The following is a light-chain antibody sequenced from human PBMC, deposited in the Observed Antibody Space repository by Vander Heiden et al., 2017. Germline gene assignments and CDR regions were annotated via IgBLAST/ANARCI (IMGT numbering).Light chain of an antibody. Sequence: SDVLSPPPAVSGAPGQTAKITCGGKNIGRKSVHWYQQRPGQAPVLVVYDDSDRPPGIPERFSGSNSGTAATLTISRVEAGDEADYYCQVWDSTTDHHVFATGTKVTVL. J-gene: IGLJ1*01. CDR2: DDS. CDR1: NIGRKS. V-gene: IGLV3-21*02. CDR3: QVWDSTTDHHV.